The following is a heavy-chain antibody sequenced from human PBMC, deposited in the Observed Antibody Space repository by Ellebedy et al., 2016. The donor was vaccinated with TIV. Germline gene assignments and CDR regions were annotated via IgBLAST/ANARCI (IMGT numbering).Heavy chain of an antibody. V-gene: IGHV3-23*01. CDR1: GFTFSSYS. Sequence: GESLKISXAASGFTFSSYSMNWVRQAPGKGLEWVSAISGSGGSTYYADSVKGRFTISRDNSKNTLYLQMNSLRAEDTAVYYCARITIFGVVISDWGQGTLVTVSS. D-gene: IGHD3-3*01. CDR2: ISGSGGST. CDR3: ARITIFGVVISD. J-gene: IGHJ4*02.